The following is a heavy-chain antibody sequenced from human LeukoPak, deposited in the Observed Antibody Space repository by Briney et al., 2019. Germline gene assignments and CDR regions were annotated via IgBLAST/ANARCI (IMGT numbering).Heavy chain of an antibody. D-gene: IGHD2-15*01. CDR2: IFHSGST. Sequence: SQTLSLTCTVSGGSISSGDSYWSWIRQPPGKGLEWIGYIFHSGSTFYNPSSNRRITMSVDTSKNQFSLKLSSVTAAGTAVYYCARGELLYHYWGQRALVTVSS. CDR3: ARGELLYHY. J-gene: IGHJ4*02. CDR1: GGSISSGDSY. V-gene: IGHV4-30-4*01.